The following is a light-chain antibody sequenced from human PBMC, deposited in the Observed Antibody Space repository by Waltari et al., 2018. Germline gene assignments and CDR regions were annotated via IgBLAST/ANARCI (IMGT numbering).Light chain of an antibody. CDR3: SSYAGSNNIH. J-gene: IGLJ2*01. CDR2: DGS. CDR1: SSDIGGYNF. V-gene: IGLV2-8*01. Sequence: QSALTQPPSASGSPGQSVTISCTGTSSDIGGYNFVSWDQHHPGRAPKLLIYDGSKRPSGVLVRCSGSKSGNAASLTVSGLQAEDVGDYYCSSYAGSNNIHFGGGTKVTVL.